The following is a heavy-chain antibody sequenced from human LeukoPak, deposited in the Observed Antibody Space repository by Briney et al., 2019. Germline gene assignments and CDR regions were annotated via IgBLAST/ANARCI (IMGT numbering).Heavy chain of an antibody. D-gene: IGHD3-22*01. CDR2: IYGSGST. V-gene: IGHV4-61*02. CDR1: GGSINSGSYY. Sequence: SQTLSLTCTVSGGSINSGSYYWSWIRQPAGKGLECIGRIYGSGSTNYNPSLKSRVTISVDTSKNQFSLKVNSVTAADAAVYYCARGQFYHDSTGYSDWGQGTLVTVSS. J-gene: IGHJ4*02. CDR3: ARGQFYHDSTGYSD.